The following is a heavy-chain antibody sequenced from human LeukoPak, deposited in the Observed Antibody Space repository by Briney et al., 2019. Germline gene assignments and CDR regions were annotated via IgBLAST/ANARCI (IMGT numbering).Heavy chain of an antibody. Sequence: ASVKLSCKPSGYTFTSYGISWVRQAPGQGLEWMGWISAYNGNTNYAQKRQGRVTMTTDTSTSTAYMELSSLRSDDTAVYYCARDDSSSAEWFDPWGQGTLVTVSS. CDR3: ARDDSSSAEWFDP. CDR2: ISAYNGNT. J-gene: IGHJ5*02. CDR1: GYTFTSYG. V-gene: IGHV1-18*01. D-gene: IGHD6-13*01.